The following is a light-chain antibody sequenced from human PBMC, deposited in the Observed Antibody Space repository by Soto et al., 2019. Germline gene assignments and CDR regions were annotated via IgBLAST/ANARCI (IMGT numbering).Light chain of an antibody. J-gene: IGLJ1*01. CDR2: DVT. V-gene: IGLV2-14*03. Sequence: TPPSPLSGAPGQAIALSLPGNSKDVGVYNYVSWYQQHPGKAPKLMIYDVTTRPSGVSNRFSGSKSGNTAALTISGLQAEDEADYYCSSYTSDTTGVFGTGTKVTVL. CDR3: SSYTSDTTGV. CDR1: SKDVGVYNY.